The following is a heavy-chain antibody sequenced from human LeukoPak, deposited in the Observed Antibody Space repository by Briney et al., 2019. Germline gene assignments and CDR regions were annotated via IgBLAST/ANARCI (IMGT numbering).Heavy chain of an antibody. D-gene: IGHD6-13*01. CDR2: ISGYNGNT. Sequence: ASVKVSCKASGYTFISYGISWVRQAPGQGLEWMGWISGYNGNTNYAQNLQGRVTMTTDTSTSTAYMELRSLRSEDTAVFYCARGRAAAGLDYFDYWGQGTLVTVSS. CDR3: ARGRAAAGLDYFDY. V-gene: IGHV1-18*01. CDR1: GYTFISYG. J-gene: IGHJ4*02.